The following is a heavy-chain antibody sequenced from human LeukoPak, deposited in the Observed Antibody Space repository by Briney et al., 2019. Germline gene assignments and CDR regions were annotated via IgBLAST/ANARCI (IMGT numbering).Heavy chain of an antibody. Sequence: PGGSLRLSCAASGFTFSNYDMSWVRQAPGKGLEWVSSFRASDDTTYYADSVKGRFTISRDNSKNTLYLQMNSLRVEDTAVYYCAKSLRAAAGTGAFDIWGQGTTVTVSS. D-gene: IGHD6-13*01. CDR1: GFTFSNYD. CDR2: FRASDDTT. J-gene: IGHJ3*02. CDR3: AKSLRAAAGTGAFDI. V-gene: IGHV3-23*01.